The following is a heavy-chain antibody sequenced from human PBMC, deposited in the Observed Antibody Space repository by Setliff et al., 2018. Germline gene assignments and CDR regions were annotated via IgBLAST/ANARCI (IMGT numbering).Heavy chain of an antibody. J-gene: IGHJ3*02. CDR3: ARDYYDFWSGYLAGDDAFDI. V-gene: IGHV1-24*01. CDR1: GYTLTELS. D-gene: IGHD3-3*01. CDR2: FDPEDGET. Sequence: ASVKVSCKVSGYTLTELSRHWVRQAPGKGLEWMGGFDPEDGETIYAQKFQGRVTITRDTSASTAYMELSSLRSEDTAVYYCARDYYDFWSGYLAGDDAFDIWGQGTMVTVS.